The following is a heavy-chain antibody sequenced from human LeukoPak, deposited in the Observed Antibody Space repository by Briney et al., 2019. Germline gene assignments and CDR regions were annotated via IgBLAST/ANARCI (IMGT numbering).Heavy chain of an antibody. CDR1: GFTFSSYA. CDR3: AKDSLLSYYFDY. V-gene: IGHV3-23*01. D-gene: IGHD2-15*01. CDR2: ISGSGGST. Sequence: GGSQRLSCAASGFTFSSYAMSWVRQAPGKGLEWVSAISGSGGSTYYADSVKGRFTISRDNSKNTLYLQMNSLRAEDTAVYYCAKDSLLSYYFDYWGQGTLVTVSS. J-gene: IGHJ4*02.